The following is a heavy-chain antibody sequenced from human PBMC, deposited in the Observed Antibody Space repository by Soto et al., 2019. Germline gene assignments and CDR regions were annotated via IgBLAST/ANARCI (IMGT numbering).Heavy chain of an antibody. CDR1: GFTLSNYA. D-gene: IGHD3-10*01. V-gene: IGHV3-23*01. J-gene: IGHJ4*02. CDR2: IFAGGGST. CDR3: AKDLIRGDGYIDFDY. Sequence: XGSLRLSCAPSGFTLSNYAMFWVRQAPGKGLEWVSTIFAGGGSTYYADSVKGRFTISRDNSKNILFLQMDSLRAEDTAVYFCAKDLIRGDGYIDFDYWGQGTLVTVSS.